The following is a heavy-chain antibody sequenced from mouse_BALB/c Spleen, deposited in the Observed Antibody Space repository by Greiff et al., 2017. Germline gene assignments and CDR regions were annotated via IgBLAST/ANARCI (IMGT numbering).Heavy chain of an antibody. D-gene: IGHD2-3*01. V-gene: IGHV5-12-2*01. Sequence: EVQLVESGGGLVQPGGSLKLSCAASGFTFSSYTMSWVRQTPEKRLEWVAYISNGGGSTYYPDTVKGRFTISRDNAKNTLYLQMSSLKSEDTAMYYCARHGYWGAMDYWGQGTSVTVSS. CDR2: ISNGGGST. J-gene: IGHJ4*01. CDR1: GFTFSSYT. CDR3: ARHGYWGAMDY.